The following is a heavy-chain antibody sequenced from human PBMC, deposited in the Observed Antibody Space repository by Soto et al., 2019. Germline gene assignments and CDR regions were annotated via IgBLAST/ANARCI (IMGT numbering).Heavy chain of an antibody. CDR3: ARGLMIFGVVAAPGYGMDV. Sequence: GASVKVSFKASGYTFTSYGINWLRQATGQGLEWMGWMNPNSGNTGYAQKFQGRVTMTRNTSISTAYMELSSLRSEDTAVYYCARGLMIFGVVAAPGYGMDVWGQGTTVTVSS. V-gene: IGHV1-8*01. D-gene: IGHD3-3*01. CDR1: GYTFTSYG. CDR2: MNPNSGNT. J-gene: IGHJ6*02.